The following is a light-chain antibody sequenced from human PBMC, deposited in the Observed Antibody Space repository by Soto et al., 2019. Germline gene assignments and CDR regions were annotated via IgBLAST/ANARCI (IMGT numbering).Light chain of an antibody. CDR3: QQYGNSQT. CDR2: GAS. CDR1: QSVSSSY. J-gene: IGKJ1*01. V-gene: IGKV3-20*01. Sequence: EIVLTQYPGTLSLSPGERATLSCRASQSVSSSYLAWYQQKPGQAPRLLIYGASSRATGIPDRFSGSGSGTDSTLTIRRLEPEDFAVYYCQQYGNSQTFGQGTKVDIK.